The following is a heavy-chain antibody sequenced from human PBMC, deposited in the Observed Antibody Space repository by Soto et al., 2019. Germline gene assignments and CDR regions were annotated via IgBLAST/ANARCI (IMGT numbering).Heavy chain of an antibody. CDR3: AGHDYYDSSGDFPFDY. D-gene: IGHD3-22*01. Sequence: SVKVSCKASGCTFSSYAISWVRQAPGQGLEWMGGIIPIFGTANYAQKFQGRVTITADESTSTAYMELSSLRSEDTAVYYCAGHDYYDSSGDFPFDYWGQGNVVTVSS. J-gene: IGHJ4*02. V-gene: IGHV1-69*13. CDR2: IIPIFGTA. CDR1: GCTFSSYA.